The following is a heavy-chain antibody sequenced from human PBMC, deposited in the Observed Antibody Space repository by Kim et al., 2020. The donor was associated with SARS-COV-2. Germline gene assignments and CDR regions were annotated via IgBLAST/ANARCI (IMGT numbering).Heavy chain of an antibody. D-gene: IGHD3-9*01. Sequence: GGSLRLSCAASGFTFSSYGMHWVRQAPGKGLEWVAVIWYDGSNKYYADSVKGRFTISRDNSKNTLYLQMNSLRAEDTAVYYCARRGILTGYYYYGMDVWGQGTTVTVSS. CDR3: ARRGILTGYYYYGMDV. CDR1: GFTFSSYG. V-gene: IGHV3-33*01. CDR2: IWYDGSNK. J-gene: IGHJ6*02.